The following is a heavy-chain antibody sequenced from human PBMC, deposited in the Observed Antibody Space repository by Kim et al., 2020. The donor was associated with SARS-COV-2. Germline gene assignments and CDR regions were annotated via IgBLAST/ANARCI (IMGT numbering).Heavy chain of an antibody. Sequence: SETLSLTCAVYGGSFSGYYWSWIRQPPGKGLEWIGEINHSGSTNYNPSLKSRVTISVDTSKNQFSLKLSSVTAADTAVYYCARGLVVAAHFGWYFDLWGRGTLVTVSS. CDR1: GGSFSGYY. CDR3: ARGLVVAAHFGWYFDL. CDR2: INHSGST. J-gene: IGHJ2*01. V-gene: IGHV4-34*01. D-gene: IGHD2-15*01.